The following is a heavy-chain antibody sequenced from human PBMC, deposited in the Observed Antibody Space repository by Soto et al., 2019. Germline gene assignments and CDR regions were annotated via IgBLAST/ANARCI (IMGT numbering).Heavy chain of an antibody. D-gene: IGHD2-2*02. CDR3: ARAQGCDTTSCYTPSYFDY. V-gene: IGHV5-51*01. CDR2: IYPGDSDT. CDR1: GYSFTNYW. Sequence: GESLKISCKGSGYSFTNYWIGWVRQMPGKGLEWMGIIYPGDSDTTYSPSFQGQVTISADKSITTAYLQWSSLKASDTAMYYCARAQGCDTTSCYTPSYFDYWGQGTLVTVSS. J-gene: IGHJ4*02.